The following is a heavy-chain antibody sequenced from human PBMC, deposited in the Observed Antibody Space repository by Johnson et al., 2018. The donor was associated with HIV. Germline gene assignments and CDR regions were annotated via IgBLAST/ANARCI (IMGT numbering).Heavy chain of an antibody. CDR1: GFTFSSYA. D-gene: IGHD3-10*01. Sequence: QVQLVESGGGVVQPGRSLRLSCAASGFTFSSYAMHWVRQAPGKGLEWVAVISYDGSSKYYADSVKGRFTISRDNSKNTLNLQMNSLRPEDTAVYYCSKGMGLSIGELSDAFHFWGLGTVVTGSS. J-gene: IGHJ3*01. V-gene: IGHV3-30-3*01. CDR3: SKGMGLSIGELSDAFHF. CDR2: ISYDGSSK.